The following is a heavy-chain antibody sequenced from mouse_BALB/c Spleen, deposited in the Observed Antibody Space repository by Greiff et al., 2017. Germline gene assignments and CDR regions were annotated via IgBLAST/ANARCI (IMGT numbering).Heavy chain of an antibody. D-gene: IGHD2-4*01. CDR2: IWAGGST. J-gene: IGHJ3*01. CDR1: GFSLTSYG. CDR3: ARQFYYDYPWFAY. V-gene: IGHV2-9*02. Sequence: VQLQQSGPGLVAPSQSLSITCTVSGFSLTSYGVHWVRQPPGKGLEWLGVIWAGGSTNYNSALMSRLSISKDNSKSQVFLKMNSLQTDDTAMYYCARQFYYDYPWFAYWGQGTLVTVSA.